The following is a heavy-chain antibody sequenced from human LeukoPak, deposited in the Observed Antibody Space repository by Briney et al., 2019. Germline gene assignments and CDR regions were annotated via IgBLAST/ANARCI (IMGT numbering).Heavy chain of an antibody. D-gene: IGHD3-10*01. CDR1: GFTFSSYS. J-gene: IGHJ4*02. V-gene: IGHV3-48*01. CDR3: ARVVYGSGSYYRFFDY. Sequence: GGSLRLSCAASGFTFSSYSMNWVRQAPGEGLEWVSYITSSSSTIYYADSVKGRFTTSRDNAKNSLYLQMNSLRAEDTAVYYCARVVYGSGSYYRFFDYWGQGTLVTVSS. CDR2: ITSSSSTI.